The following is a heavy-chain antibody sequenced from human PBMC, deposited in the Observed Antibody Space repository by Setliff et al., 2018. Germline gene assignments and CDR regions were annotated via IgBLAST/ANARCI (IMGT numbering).Heavy chain of an antibody. D-gene: IGHD1-1*01. CDR1: GGSFDTYY. J-gene: IGHJ3*02. V-gene: IGHV4-34*01. CDR3: RQAVVGRDVFDI. Sequence: PSETLSLTCSVYGGSFDTYYWSWIRQPPGKGLEWFGEINHSGSGDYSPSFKSRVTISVDTSKKQFSLTLTSVTAADTALYYCRQAVVGRDVFDIWGQGTVVTVSS. CDR2: INHSGSG.